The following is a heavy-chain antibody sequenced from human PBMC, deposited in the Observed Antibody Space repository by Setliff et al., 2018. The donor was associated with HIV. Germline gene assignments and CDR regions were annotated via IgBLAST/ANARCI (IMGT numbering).Heavy chain of an antibody. CDR2: ISASGGST. V-gene: IGHV3-23*01. Sequence: QPGGSLRLSCAASGFTFSTHAMSWVRQAPGKGLEWVSAISASGGSTYYADSVKGRFTISRDNSKNTLYLQMNSLRAEDTAVFYCAKIRIIGASRVDFDYWGQGTLVTVSS. CDR3: AKIRIIGASRVDFDY. CDR1: GFTFSTHA. J-gene: IGHJ4*02. D-gene: IGHD2-15*01.